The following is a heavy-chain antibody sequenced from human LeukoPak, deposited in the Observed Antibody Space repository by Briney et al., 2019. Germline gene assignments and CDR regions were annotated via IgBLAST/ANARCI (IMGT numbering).Heavy chain of an antibody. D-gene: IGHD1-26*01. CDR3: ARDQRRTGSKSWFDP. CDR2: IIPILGIA. Sequence: GASVKVSCKASGGTFSSYAISWVRQAPGQGLEWMGRIIPILGIANYAQKFQGRVTITADKSTSTAYMELSRLRSDDTAVYYCARDQRRTGSKSWFDPWGQGTLVTVSS. V-gene: IGHV1-69*04. J-gene: IGHJ5*02. CDR1: GGTFSSYA.